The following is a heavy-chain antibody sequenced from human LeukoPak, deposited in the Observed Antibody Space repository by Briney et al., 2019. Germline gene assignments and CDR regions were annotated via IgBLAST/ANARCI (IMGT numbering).Heavy chain of an antibody. V-gene: IGHV1-18*01. D-gene: IGHD3-22*01. CDR3: ARDAASDTSSYVVDVKSPYDY. Sequence: ASVKVSCKSSGYSFISYGISWVRQAPGQGLEWMGWISAYNGNTNYAQKVKGRVTMTTDTSTSTAYMELSSLRSDDTAVYYCARDAASDTSSYVVDVKSPYDYWGQGTLITVSS. CDR1: GYSFISYG. J-gene: IGHJ4*02. CDR2: ISAYNGNT.